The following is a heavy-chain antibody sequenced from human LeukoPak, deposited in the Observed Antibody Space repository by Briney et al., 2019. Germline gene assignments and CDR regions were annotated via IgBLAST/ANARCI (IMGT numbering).Heavy chain of an antibody. CDR3: ARDLGSWYYFDY. D-gene: IGHD6-13*01. J-gene: IGHJ4*02. Sequence: SETLSLTCTVSGGSISSGSYYWSWIRQPAGKGLEWIGRIYTSGSTNYNPSLKSRVTMSVDTSKNQFSLKLSSVTAADTAVYYCARDLGSWYYFDYWGQGTLVTVSS. V-gene: IGHV4-61*02. CDR1: GGSISSGSYY. CDR2: IYTSGST.